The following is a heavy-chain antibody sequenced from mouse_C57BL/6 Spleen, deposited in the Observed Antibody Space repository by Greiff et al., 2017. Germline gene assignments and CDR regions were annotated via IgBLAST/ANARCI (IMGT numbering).Heavy chain of an antibody. CDR3: AAYYSNYAWFAY. D-gene: IGHD2-5*01. CDR2: INPYNGGT. CDR1: GYTFTDYY. J-gene: IGHJ3*01. V-gene: IGHV1-19*01. Sequence: EVQLQQSGPVLVKPGASVKMSCKASGYTFTDYYMNWVKQSHGKSLEWIGDINPYNGGTSYNQKFKGKATLTVDKSSSTAYMELNSLTSEDSAVYYCAAYYSNYAWFAYWGQGTLVTVSA.